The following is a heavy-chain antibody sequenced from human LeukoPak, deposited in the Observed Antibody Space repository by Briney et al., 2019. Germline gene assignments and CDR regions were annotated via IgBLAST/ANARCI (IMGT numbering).Heavy chain of an antibody. D-gene: IGHD5-12*01. V-gene: IGHV1-2*02. CDR3: ARGGYSGFDPFDY. Sequence: ASVKVSCKASGYTFTGYYMHWVRQAPGSGLGWMGWINPISGVTNFAQNFLGRVSMSRDTSIRTAYLDMYSLTFDDTAVFYCARGGYSGFDPFDYWGQGTLVTVSS. CDR2: INPISGVT. CDR1: GYTFTGYY. J-gene: IGHJ4*02.